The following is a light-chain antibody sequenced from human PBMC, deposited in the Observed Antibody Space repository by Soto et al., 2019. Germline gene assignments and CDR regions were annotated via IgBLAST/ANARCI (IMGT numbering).Light chain of an antibody. CDR3: GTWYSSLSVDVV. CDR1: SSNIGNNY. Sequence: QSVLTQPPSVSAAPGQKVTISCSGSSSNIGNNYVSWYQQLPGTAPKLLIYDNNKRPSGIPDRFSGSKSGTSATLGITGLQTGDEADYYCGTWYSSLSVDVVFGGGTQLTLL. V-gene: IGLV1-51*01. CDR2: DNN. J-gene: IGLJ2*01.